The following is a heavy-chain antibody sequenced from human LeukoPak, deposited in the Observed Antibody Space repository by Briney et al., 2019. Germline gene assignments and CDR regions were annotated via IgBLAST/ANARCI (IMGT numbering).Heavy chain of an antibody. CDR3: TASEGYCSDSSCSGP. Sequence: PGRSLRLSCAASGFTFSSYGMHWVRQAPGKGLEWVAVIWYDGSNKYYADSVKGRFTISRDNSKNTLYLQMNSLRAEDTAVYYCTASEGYCSDSSCSGPWGQGTLVTVSS. CDR1: GFTFSSYG. CDR2: IWYDGSNK. J-gene: IGHJ5*02. V-gene: IGHV3-33*01. D-gene: IGHD2-2*01.